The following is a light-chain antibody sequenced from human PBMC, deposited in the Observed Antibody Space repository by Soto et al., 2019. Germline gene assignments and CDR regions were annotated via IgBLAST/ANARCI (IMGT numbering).Light chain of an antibody. J-gene: IGLJ2*01. Sequence: QSALALPASVSGSLGQSITISCTGTSSDVGGYNYVSWYQQHPGKAPKLMIYDVSNRPSGVSNRFSGSKSGNTASLTISGLQAEDEADYYCSSYTSSSTLVFGGGTKLTVL. CDR1: SSDVGGYNY. CDR3: SSYTSSSTLV. CDR2: DVS. V-gene: IGLV2-14*01.